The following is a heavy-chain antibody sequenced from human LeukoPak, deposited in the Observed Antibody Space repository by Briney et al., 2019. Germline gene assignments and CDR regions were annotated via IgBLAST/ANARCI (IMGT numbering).Heavy chain of an antibody. J-gene: IGHJ4*02. CDR1: GFTFSSYW. V-gene: IGHV3-74*01. CDR2: INSDGSST. CDR3: ARDPAPGGWYDY. D-gene: IGHD6-19*01. Sequence: GGSLRLSCAASGFTFSSYWMLWLRQAPGKGLVWVSRINSDGSSTTYADSVKGRFTISRDNAKNTLYLQMNSLRAEDTAVYYCARDPAPGGWYDYWGQGTLVTVSS.